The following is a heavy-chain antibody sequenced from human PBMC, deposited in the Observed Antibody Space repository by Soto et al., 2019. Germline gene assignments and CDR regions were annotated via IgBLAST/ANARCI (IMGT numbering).Heavy chain of an antibody. V-gene: IGHV1-2*02. Sequence: SVNVSCKASGGTFSNFVISWVRQAPGQGLEWMGWINPNSGGTNYAQKFQGRVTMTRDTSISTAYMELSRLRFDDTAVYYCARAFRHDASDLRG. J-gene: IGHJ3*01. D-gene: IGHD3-10*01. CDR3: ARAFRHDASDL. CDR1: GGTFSNFV. CDR2: INPNSGGT.